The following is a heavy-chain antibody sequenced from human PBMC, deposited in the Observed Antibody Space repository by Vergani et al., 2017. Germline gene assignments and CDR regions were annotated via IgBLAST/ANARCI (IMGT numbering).Heavy chain of an antibody. D-gene: IGHD3-10*01. CDR3: ASSIGSGSYAYYCYGMDV. CDR2: INAGNGNT. Sequence: QVQLVQSGAEVKKPGASVKVSCKASGYIFTSYAMHWVRQAPGQRLEWMGWINAGNGNTKYAQKFQGRVTITRDTSASTAYMELSSLRSEDTAVYYCASSIGSGSYAYYCYGMDVWGQGTTVTVS. J-gene: IGHJ6*02. CDR1: GYIFTSYA. V-gene: IGHV1-3*01.